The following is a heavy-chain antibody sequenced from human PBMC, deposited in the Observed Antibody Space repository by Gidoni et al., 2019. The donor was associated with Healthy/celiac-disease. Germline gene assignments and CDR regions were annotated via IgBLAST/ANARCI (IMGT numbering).Heavy chain of an antibody. V-gene: IGHV1-8*01. J-gene: IGHJ4*02. D-gene: IGHD3-10*01. CDR3: AREYGSASGVDY. Sequence: QVQLVQSGTEVKKPGASVKVSCQASGYTFTSYDIHWVRQATGQGPEWLGWMNPNSGNRGYAQKFQGRVTMTRNTSIRTAYMELSSLRSEDTAVYYCAREYGSASGVDYWGQGTLGTVSS. CDR2: MNPNSGNR. CDR1: GYTFTSYD.